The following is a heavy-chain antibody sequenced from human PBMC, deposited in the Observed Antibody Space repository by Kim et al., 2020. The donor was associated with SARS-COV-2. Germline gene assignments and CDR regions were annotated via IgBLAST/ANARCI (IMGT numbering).Heavy chain of an antibody. Sequence: GGSLRLSCAASGFTFSNAWMSWVRQAPGKGLEWVGRIKSKTDGGTTDYAAPVKGRFTISRDDSKNTLYLQMNSLKTEDTAVYYCTTDFVSHSRNQYGVDYWGQGTLVTVSS. D-gene: IGHD3-10*01. CDR3: TTDFVSHSRNQYGVDY. CDR1: GFTFSNAW. V-gene: IGHV3-15*01. J-gene: IGHJ4*02. CDR2: IKSKTDGGTT.